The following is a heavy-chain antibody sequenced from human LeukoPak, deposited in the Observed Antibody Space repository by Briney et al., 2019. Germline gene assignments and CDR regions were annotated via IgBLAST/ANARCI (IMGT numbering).Heavy chain of an antibody. D-gene: IGHD3-10*01. J-gene: IGHJ6*03. CDR1: GFTFDDYG. V-gene: IGHV3-7*01. CDR3: ARVESSASGSYYNRDYYYYYYMDV. Sequence: GGSLRLSCAASGFTFDDYGMNWVRQAPGKGLEWVANIKQDGSEKYYVDSVKGRFTISRDNAKNSLYLQMNSLRAEDTAVYYCARVESSASGSYYNRDYYYYYYMDVWGKGTTVTISS. CDR2: IKQDGSEK.